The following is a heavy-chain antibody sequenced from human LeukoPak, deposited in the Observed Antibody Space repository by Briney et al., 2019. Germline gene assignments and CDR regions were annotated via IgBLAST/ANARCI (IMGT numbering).Heavy chain of an antibody. V-gene: IGHV3-9*01. CDR3: VREDNNYGYYYMDV. D-gene: IGHD5-24*01. CDR2: ISWNSGSL. CDR1: GFILDDYA. J-gene: IGHJ6*03. Sequence: SLRLSCAASGFILDDYAMHWVRQAPGKGLGWVSGISWNSGSLAYADSVKGRFTISRDNAKNSLYLQMNNLTPEDTALYFCVREDNNYGYYYMDVWGKGTTVTVSS.